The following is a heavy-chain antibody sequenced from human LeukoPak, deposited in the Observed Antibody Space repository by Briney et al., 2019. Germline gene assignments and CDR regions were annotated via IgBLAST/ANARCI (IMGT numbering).Heavy chain of an antibody. V-gene: IGHV3-74*01. CDR2: INSDGGRT. J-gene: IGHJ4*01. CDR3: ARGRNGFFDY. D-gene: IGHD5-24*01. CDR1: GFTFSTSW. Sequence: GGSLRLSCAASGFTFSTSWMHWVRQAPGKGLVWVSQINSDGGRTRYADSVKGRLTISRDNAKNTVYLQMNSLRTDDTAMYYCARGRNGFFDYCGHGTLVTVSS.